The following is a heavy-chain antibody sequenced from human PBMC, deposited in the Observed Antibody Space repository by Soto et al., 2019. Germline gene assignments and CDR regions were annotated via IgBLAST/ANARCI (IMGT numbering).Heavy chain of an antibody. Sequence: EVQLLESGGGLVQPGGSLRLSCAASGFTFSSYAMSWVRQAPGKGLEWVSAISGSGGSTYYADSVKGRFTISRDNSKNTLYLQMNSLRAEDTAVYYCARGPLELGFYYGMDVWGQGTTVTVSS. CDR2: ISGSGGST. CDR1: GFTFSSYA. CDR3: ARGPLELGFYYGMDV. J-gene: IGHJ6*02. V-gene: IGHV3-23*01. D-gene: IGHD6-13*01.